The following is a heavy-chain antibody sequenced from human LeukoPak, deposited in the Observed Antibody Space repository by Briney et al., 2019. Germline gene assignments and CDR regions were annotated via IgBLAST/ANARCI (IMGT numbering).Heavy chain of an antibody. J-gene: IGHJ4*02. CDR3: ARVSSTASPSYYFDF. V-gene: IGHV3-33*01. Sequence: PGGSLRLSCAASGFTFSRYGMHWVRQAPGKGLEWVAVIWYDGSNENYADSVKGRFTISRDNAKNSLYLQMNSLRAEDTAVYYCARVSSTASPSYYFDFWGQGTLVTVSS. CDR1: GFTFSRYG. D-gene: IGHD6-6*01. CDR2: IWYDGSNE.